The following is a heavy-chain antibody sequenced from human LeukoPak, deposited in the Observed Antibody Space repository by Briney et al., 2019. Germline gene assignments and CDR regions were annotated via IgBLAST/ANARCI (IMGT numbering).Heavy chain of an antibody. CDR1: GGAINSCY. CDR3: AGGWFYFDY. Sequence: PSETLSLTCTVSGGAINSCYWSWIRQPPGKGLEWIGYISYSGSTNYNPSLRSRVTMSVDTSKNQFSLKLTSVTAADTAVYYCAGGWFYFDYWGQGTLDTVSS. CDR2: ISYSGST. J-gene: IGHJ4*02. D-gene: IGHD6-19*01. V-gene: IGHV4-59*08.